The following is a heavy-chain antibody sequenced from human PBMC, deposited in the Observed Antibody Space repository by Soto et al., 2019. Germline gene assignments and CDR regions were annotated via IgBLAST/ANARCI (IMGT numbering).Heavy chain of an antibody. D-gene: IGHD2-8*01. CDR2: MWPSGCT. Sequence: QVHLQESGPGLVTPSGTLSLTCAVSGVSISSTNWWTWVRQAPGKGLEWIGEMWPSGCTTYNPSLQNRVTIAVDNSKYQRSRTLASVTSADTAIYYCARCLHFANGGRVDPWAQGALATVSS. CDR1: GVSISSTNW. J-gene: IGHJ5*02. V-gene: IGHV4-4*02. CDR3: ARCLHFANGGRVDP.